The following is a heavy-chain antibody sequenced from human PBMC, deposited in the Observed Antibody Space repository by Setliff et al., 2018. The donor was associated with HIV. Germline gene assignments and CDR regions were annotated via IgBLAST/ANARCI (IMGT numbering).Heavy chain of an antibody. CDR1: GGSISGGGSGYY. D-gene: IGHD3-3*01. CDR3: ARSQPDTIFGVVTFDF. J-gene: IGHJ4*02. V-gene: IGHV4-39*01. CDR2: VYYIGST. Sequence: ETLSLTCSVSGGSISGGGSGYYWGWVRQPPGGGLEWIGSVYYIGSTYYNPSLRSRVTISVDTSKNQLSLRLTSLTAADTAVYYCARSQPDTIFGVVTFDFWGQGQMVTVSS.